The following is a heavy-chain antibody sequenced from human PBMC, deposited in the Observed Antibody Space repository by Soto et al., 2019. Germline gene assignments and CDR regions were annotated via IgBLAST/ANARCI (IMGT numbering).Heavy chain of an antibody. V-gene: IGHV3-53*01. J-gene: IGHJ6*02. CDR3: STSSRNEYHFAMDA. CDR2: IYSGGST. Sequence: EVRLVESGGGLIQPGGSLRLSCAASGLSVSSSDMSWVRQASGKGLEWVSVIYSGGSTHDADSVKGRFTISRDNSKNTVHLQMNSLRVDDTAVYFCSTSSRNEYHFAMDAWGQGTTVIVSS. CDR1: GLSVSSSD. D-gene: IGHD6-6*01.